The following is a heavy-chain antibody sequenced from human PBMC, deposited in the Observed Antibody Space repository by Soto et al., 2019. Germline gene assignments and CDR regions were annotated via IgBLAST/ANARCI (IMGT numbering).Heavy chain of an antibody. J-gene: IGHJ4*02. CDR3: AKGRYSGTYYPGY. Sequence: GGSLSLSCAASGFTFSSYAMNWVRQAPGKGLEWVSAISGSGGSAYYADPVKGRFTISRDKSKNTLYLQMNSLRAEDTAVYYCAKGRYSGTYYPGYWGQGTLATVSS. CDR2: ISGSGGSA. CDR1: GFTFSSYA. D-gene: IGHD1-26*01. V-gene: IGHV3-23*01.